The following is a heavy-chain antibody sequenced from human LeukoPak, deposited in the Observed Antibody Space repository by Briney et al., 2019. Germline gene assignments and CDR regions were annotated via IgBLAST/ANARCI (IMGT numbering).Heavy chain of an antibody. V-gene: IGHV3-21*05. Sequence: GGSLRLSCAASGFTFSSYEMNWVRQAPGKGLEWVSYISSSSSYIYYADSVKGRFTISRDNAKNSLYMQMNSLRVEDTAVYYCARSPGATWSFDYWGRGILVTVSS. CDR2: ISSSSSYI. D-gene: IGHD1-1*01. CDR1: GFTFSSYE. J-gene: IGHJ4*02. CDR3: ARSPGATWSFDY.